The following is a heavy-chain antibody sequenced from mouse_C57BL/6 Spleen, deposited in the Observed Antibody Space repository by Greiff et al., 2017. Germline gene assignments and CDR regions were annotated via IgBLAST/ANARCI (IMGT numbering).Heavy chain of an antibody. D-gene: IGHD4-1*01. CDR1: GFTFSDYY. J-gene: IGHJ4*01. V-gene: IGHV5-12*01. CDR3: ASLNWDGYAMDY. CDR2: ISNGGGST. Sequence: EVKVVESGGGLVQPGGSLKLSCAASGFTFSDYYMYWVRQTPEKRLEWVAYISNGGGSTYYPDNVKGRFTISRDNAKNTLYLQMSRLKSEDTAMYYCASLNWDGYAMDYWGQGTSVTVSS.